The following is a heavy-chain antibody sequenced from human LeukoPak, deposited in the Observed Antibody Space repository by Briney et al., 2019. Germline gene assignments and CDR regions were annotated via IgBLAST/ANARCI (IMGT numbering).Heavy chain of an antibody. J-gene: IGHJ4*02. CDR2: IRGSSDVI. V-gene: IGHV3-23*01. CDR3: AKGQSASSTFDS. Sequence: GGSLRLSCAASGFTLSSHAMSRVRQAPGKGLEWISLIRGSSDVIEYADSVRGRFTISRDNSKNTVSLQMNNLRAEDTAVYYCAKGQSASSTFDSWGQGTLVTVSS. CDR1: GFTLSSHA.